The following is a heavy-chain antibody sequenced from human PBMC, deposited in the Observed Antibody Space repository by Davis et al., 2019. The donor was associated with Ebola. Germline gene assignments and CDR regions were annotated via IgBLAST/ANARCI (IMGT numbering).Heavy chain of an antibody. V-gene: IGHV1-2*06. Sequence: AASVKVSCKASGYTFTGYYMHWVRQAPGQGLEWMGRINPNSGGTNYAQKFQGRVTMTRDTSISTAYMELSRLRSDDTAVYYCARGWRHQWLVRFEENTVPHDYWGQGTLVTVSS. CDR3: ARGWRHQWLVRFEENTVPHDY. CDR2: INPNSGGT. CDR1: GYTFTGYY. D-gene: IGHD6-19*01. J-gene: IGHJ4*02.